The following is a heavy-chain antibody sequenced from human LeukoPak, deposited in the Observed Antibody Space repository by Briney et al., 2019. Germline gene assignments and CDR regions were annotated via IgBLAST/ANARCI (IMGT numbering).Heavy chain of an antibody. Sequence: PGGSLRLSCAASGFTFSGFGMSWVRQAPGKGLEWVSTISNSGGTTYYADSVKGRFTISRDNSKNTLYLQMNSLRAEDTAVYYCAKDLVVPAANAFDIWGQGTMVTVSS. CDR3: AKDLVVPAANAFDI. V-gene: IGHV3-23*01. D-gene: IGHD2-2*01. CDR1: GFTFSGFG. J-gene: IGHJ3*02. CDR2: ISNSGGTT.